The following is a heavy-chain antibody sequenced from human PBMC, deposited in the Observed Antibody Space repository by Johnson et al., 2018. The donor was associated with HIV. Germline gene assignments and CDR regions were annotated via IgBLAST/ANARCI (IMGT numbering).Heavy chain of an antibody. J-gene: IGHJ3*02. V-gene: IGHV3-30*02. CDR3: AREGASAVRYSSSWYGHDAFDI. CDR2: IRYDGSNK. CDR1: GFTFSSYG. Sequence: QVQLVESGGGVVQPGGSLRLSSPASGFTFSSYGMHWVRQAPGKGLEWVAFIRYDGSNKYYADSVKGRFTISRDTSKNTLYLQMNSLRAEDTAVYYCAREGASAVRYSSSWYGHDAFDIWGQGTMVTVSS. D-gene: IGHD6-13*01.